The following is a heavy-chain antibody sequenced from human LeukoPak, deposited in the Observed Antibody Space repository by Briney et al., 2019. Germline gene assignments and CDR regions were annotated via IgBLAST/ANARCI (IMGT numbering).Heavy chain of an antibody. CDR3: ASFMVRGVIAFDI. V-gene: IGHV4-34*01. CDR2: INHSGST. Sequence: KSSETLSLTCAVYGGSFGGYYWSWIRQPPGKGLEWIGEINHSGSTNYNPSLKSRVTISVDTSKNQFSLKLSSVTAADTAVYYCASFMVRGVIAFDIWGQGTMVTVSS. CDR1: GGSFGGYY. J-gene: IGHJ3*02. D-gene: IGHD3-10*01.